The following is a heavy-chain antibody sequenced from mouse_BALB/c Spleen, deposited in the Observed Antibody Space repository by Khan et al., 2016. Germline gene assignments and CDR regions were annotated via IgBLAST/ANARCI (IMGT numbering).Heavy chain of an antibody. D-gene: IGHD2-1*01. J-gene: IGHJ4*01. CDR2: IHPSDSES. CDR1: GYSFTRYW. CDR3: TDSADGNHAYYAMDY. V-gene: IGHV1-61*01. Sequence: VQLQQPGTELVRPGASVKLSCKASGYSFTRYWMHWVKQRPGQGLEWIGMIHPSDSESRFNQKFKDKATLTVDNSSSIAYMQLSIPTSEDSAAYYCTDSADGNHAYYAMDYWGQGTSVTVSS.